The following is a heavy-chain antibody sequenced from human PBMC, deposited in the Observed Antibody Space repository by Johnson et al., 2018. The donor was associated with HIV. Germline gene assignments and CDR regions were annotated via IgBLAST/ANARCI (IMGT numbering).Heavy chain of an antibody. Sequence: VQLVESGGGVVQPGGSLRLSCAASGLSVSNNYMTWVRQAPGKGLEWVSVLSSGGDTWYAGSVTGRFTISRDNAKNTLYLQMNSLRADDTAVYYCARVEWLAPHAFDIWGQGTMVTVSS. CDR1: GLSVSNNY. J-gene: IGHJ3*02. CDR2: LSSGGDT. D-gene: IGHD6-19*01. V-gene: IGHV3-66*01. CDR3: ARVEWLAPHAFDI.